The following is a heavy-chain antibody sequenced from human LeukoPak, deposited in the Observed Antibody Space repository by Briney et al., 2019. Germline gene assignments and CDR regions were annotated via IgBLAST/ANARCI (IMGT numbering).Heavy chain of an antibody. Sequence: GGSLRLSCAASGSYWMHWVRQAPGKGLVWVSHINSDGSWTSYADSVKGRFTISKDNAKNSLYLQMNSLRAEDTALYYCAKDTEAVAGTGGFDYWGQGTLVTVSS. J-gene: IGHJ4*02. CDR3: AKDTEAVAGTGGFDY. CDR2: INSDGSWT. V-gene: IGHV3-74*01. CDR1: GSYW. D-gene: IGHD6-19*01.